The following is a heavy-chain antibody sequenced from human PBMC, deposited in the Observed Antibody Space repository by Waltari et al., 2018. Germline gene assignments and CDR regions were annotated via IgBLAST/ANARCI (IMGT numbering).Heavy chain of an antibody. CDR2: INSDGSST. CDR1: GFTFSSYW. J-gene: IGHJ4*02. Sequence: EVQLVESGGGLVQPGGSLRLSCAASGFTFSSYWLHWVSQATGKGLVWVSLINSDGSSTSYADSVKGRFTISRDNAKNTLYLQMNSLRADDTAVYYCATWTTTSSSYSPYSYWGQGTQVTVSS. V-gene: IGHV3-74*01. CDR3: ATWTTTSSSYSPYSY. D-gene: IGHD3-22*01.